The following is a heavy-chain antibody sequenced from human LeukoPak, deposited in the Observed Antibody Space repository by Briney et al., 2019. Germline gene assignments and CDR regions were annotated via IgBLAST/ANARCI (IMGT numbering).Heavy chain of an antibody. Sequence: GGSLRLSCAASGFTFSSYGMHWVRQAPGKGLEWVAVISYDGSNKYYADSVKGRFTISRDNSKNTLYLQMNSLRAEDTAVYYCAKGIVGASHLDYWGQEPWSPSPQ. CDR1: GFTFSSYG. J-gene: IGHJ4*01. D-gene: IGHD1-26*01. CDR2: ISYDGSNK. CDR3: AKGIVGASHLDY. V-gene: IGHV3-30*18.